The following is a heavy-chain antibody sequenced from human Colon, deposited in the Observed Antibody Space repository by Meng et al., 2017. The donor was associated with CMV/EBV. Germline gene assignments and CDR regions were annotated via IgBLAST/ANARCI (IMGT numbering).Heavy chain of an antibody. J-gene: IGHJ4*02. D-gene: IGHD6-19*01. CDR1: GFIFRKFA. CDR3: AKDVGEVAGAQFDY. Sequence: GGSLRLSCAASGFIFRKFAMAWVRQAPGKGLEWVSALTGSGYNTLYADSVKGRFTISRDNSGNPLYLQMNSLRAEDTAVYYCAKDVGEVAGAQFDYWGQGTLVTVSS. CDR2: LTGSGYNT. V-gene: IGHV3-23*01.